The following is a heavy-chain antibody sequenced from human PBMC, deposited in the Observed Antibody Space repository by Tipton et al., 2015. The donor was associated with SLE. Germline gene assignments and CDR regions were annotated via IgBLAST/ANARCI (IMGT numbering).Heavy chain of an antibody. J-gene: IGHJ6*04. CDR3: AREGEDV. CDR1: GGSISSSSYY. Sequence: LRLSCTVSGGSISSSSYYWGWIRQPPGKGLEWIGYIYYSGSTYYNPSLKSRVTISVDTSKNQFSLKLSSVTAADTAVYYCAREGEDVWGKGTTVTVSS. V-gene: IGHV4-61*05. CDR2: IYYSGST.